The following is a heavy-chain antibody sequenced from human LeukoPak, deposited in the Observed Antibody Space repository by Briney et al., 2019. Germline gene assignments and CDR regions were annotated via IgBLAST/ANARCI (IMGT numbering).Heavy chain of an antibody. J-gene: IGHJ4*02. CDR3: ARGQWLPNYYFGS. V-gene: IGHV3-11*04. CDR1: GFAFKDYY. D-gene: IGHD6-19*01. Sequence: PGGSLRLSCAASGFAFKDYYMSWIRQAPGKELEWVSYISGIGTTIYYADSVKGRFTISRDNAKKSLYLQMSSLRAEDTAVYYCARGQWLPNYYFGSWGQGAPVTVSS. CDR2: ISGIGTTI.